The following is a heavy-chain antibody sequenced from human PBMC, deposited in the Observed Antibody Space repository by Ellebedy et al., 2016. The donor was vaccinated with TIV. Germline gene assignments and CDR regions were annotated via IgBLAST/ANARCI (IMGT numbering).Heavy chain of an antibody. J-gene: IGHJ4*02. CDR3: ARDTAYGDSEGY. V-gene: IGHV1-69*13. CDR1: GGTFSSYA. D-gene: IGHD4-17*01. CDR2: IIPIFGTA. Sequence: ASVKVSCKASGGTFSSYAISWVRQAPGQGLEWMGGIIPIFGTANYAQKFQGRVTITADESTSTAYMELSSLRSEDTAVYYCARDTAYGDSEGYWGQGTLVTVSS.